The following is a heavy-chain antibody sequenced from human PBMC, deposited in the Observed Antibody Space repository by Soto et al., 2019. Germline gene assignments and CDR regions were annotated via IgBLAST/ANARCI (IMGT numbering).Heavy chain of an antibody. J-gene: IGHJ5*02. D-gene: IGHD3-3*01. Sequence: QVQLVQSGAEVKKPGSSVKVSCKASGGTFSSYAISWVRQAPGQGLEWMGGIIPIFGTANYAQKFQGRVTITADESTSTGYRELRSLRSEDTAVYYCAGTGVLEWLSFNWFAPWGQGTLVPVSS. CDR1: GGTFSSYA. V-gene: IGHV1-69*12. CDR3: AGTGVLEWLSFNWFAP. CDR2: IIPIFGTA.